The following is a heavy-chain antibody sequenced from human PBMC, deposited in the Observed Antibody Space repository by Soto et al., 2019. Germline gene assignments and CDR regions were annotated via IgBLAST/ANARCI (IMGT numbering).Heavy chain of an antibody. V-gene: IGHV3-30-3*01. J-gene: IGHJ4*02. CDR1: GFSFSISP. D-gene: IGHD7-27*01. CDR3: ARDPKTSGGQHWAFNYFDS. CDR2: ISYDGTNK. Sequence: QVQLVESGGGVVQPGRSLRLSCAASGFSFSISPMHWVRQAPGKGPEWVALISYDGTNKFYADSVKGRFTISRDNSKSTVYLQVDSLRAEDVAVYYCARDPKTSGGQHWAFNYFDSWGQGTLVTVSS.